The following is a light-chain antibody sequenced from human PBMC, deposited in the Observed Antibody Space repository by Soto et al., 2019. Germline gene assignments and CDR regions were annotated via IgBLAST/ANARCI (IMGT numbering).Light chain of an antibody. J-gene: IGLJ1*01. CDR1: SSDVGGYNY. CDR3: SSYTSSSTFYV. Sequence: QSVLTQPAYVSVSPGQSITISCTGTSSDVGGYNYVSWYQQHPGKAPKLMIYDVSNRPSGVSNRFSGSKSGNTASLTISGLQAEDEADYYCSSYTSSSTFYVFGTGTKVTVL. CDR2: DVS. V-gene: IGLV2-14*01.